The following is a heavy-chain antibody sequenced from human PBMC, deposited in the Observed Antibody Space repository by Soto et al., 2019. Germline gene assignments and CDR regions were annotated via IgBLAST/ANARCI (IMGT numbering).Heavy chain of an antibody. D-gene: IGHD6-6*01. CDR3: ARVVAERRQLGRYAFDI. CDR2: ISAYNGNT. J-gene: IGHJ3*02. V-gene: IGHV1-18*01. CDR1: GYTFTSYG. Sequence: QVQLVQSGAEVKKPGASVKVSCKASGYTFTSYGISWVRQAPGQGLEWMGWISAYNGNTNYAQKLQGRVTMTTDTSTSTAYMEVRSLRSDDTAVYYCARVVAERRQLGRYAFDIWGQGTMVTVSS.